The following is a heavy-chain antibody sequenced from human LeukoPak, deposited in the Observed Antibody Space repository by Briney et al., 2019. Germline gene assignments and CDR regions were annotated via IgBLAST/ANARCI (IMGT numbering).Heavy chain of an antibody. CDR3: ASARMEDYYYYMDV. D-gene: IGHD1-1*01. CDR2: IIPIFGTA. Sequence: SVKVSCKASGGTFSSYAISWVRQAPGQGLEWMGGIIPIFGTANYAQKFQGRVTITTDETTSTAYMELSSLRSEDTAVYYCASARMEDYYYYMDVWGKGTTVTVSS. CDR1: GGTFSSYA. J-gene: IGHJ6*03. V-gene: IGHV1-69*05.